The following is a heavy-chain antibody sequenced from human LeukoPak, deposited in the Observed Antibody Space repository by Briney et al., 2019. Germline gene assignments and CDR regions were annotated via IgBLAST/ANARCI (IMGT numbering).Heavy chain of an antibody. CDR3: ATTVVTRFDY. V-gene: IGHV3-30-3*01. CDR2: IPYDGSNK. D-gene: IGHD4-23*01. Sequence: GRSLRLSCAASGFTFSSYAMHWVRQAPGKGLEWVAVIPYDGSNKYYADSVKGRFTISRDNSKNTLYLQMNSLRAEDTAVYYCATTVVTRFDYWGQGTLVTVSS. CDR1: GFTFSSYA. J-gene: IGHJ4*02.